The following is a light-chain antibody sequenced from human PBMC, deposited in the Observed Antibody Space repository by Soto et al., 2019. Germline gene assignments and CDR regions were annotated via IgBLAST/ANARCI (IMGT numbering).Light chain of an antibody. Sequence: DIQMTQSPSSLSASVGDRVTITCQASQDISNYLNWYQQKPGKAPKLLIYDASNLETGVPSRFSGSGSGTDFTFTISSLQPEDIATYSCQQYDNLPTFGQGTRLEI. CDR1: QDISNY. CDR3: QQYDNLPT. J-gene: IGKJ5*01. V-gene: IGKV1-33*01. CDR2: DAS.